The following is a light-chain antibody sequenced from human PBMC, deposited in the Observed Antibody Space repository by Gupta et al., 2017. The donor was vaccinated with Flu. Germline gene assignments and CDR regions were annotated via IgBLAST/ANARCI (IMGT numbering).Light chain of an antibody. CDR3: QHFGSSPYT. Sequence: ATLSFRASQSVSSNYFAWYQQKPGQAPRLLIYGASNRASGIPDRFSGSGSGTDFTLTIRRLEPEDSAVYYCQHFGSSPYTFGQGTKLEIK. J-gene: IGKJ2*01. CDR2: GAS. V-gene: IGKV3-20*01. CDR1: QSVSSNY.